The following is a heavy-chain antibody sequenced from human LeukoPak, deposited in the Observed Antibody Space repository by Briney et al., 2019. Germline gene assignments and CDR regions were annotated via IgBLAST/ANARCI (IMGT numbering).Heavy chain of an antibody. V-gene: IGHV4-39*07. J-gene: IGHJ5*02. CDR2: IYYSGST. CDR1: GGSTSSSSYY. D-gene: IGHD3-22*01. CDR3: AREKIGYYDGSGRGWFDP. Sequence: PSETLSLTCTVSGGSTSSSSYYWGWIRQPPGKGLEWIGSIYYSGSTNYNPSLKSRVTISVDTSKNQFSLKLSSVTAADTAVYYCAREKIGYYDGSGRGWFDPWGQGTLVTVSS.